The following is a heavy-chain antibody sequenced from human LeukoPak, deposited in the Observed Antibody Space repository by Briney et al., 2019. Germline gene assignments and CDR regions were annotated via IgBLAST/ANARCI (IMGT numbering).Heavy chain of an antibody. J-gene: IGHJ4*02. CDR1: GFTFSSYG. Sequence: GGSLRLSCAASGFTFSSYGMSWVRQAPGKGLEWGSAISGSGGSTYYADSVKGRFTISRDNPKNTLYLQMNSLRAEDTAVYYCAKDGVVFSYDLPYYFDHWGQGTLVTVSS. CDR3: AKDGVVFSYDLPYYFDH. CDR2: ISGSGGST. D-gene: IGHD5-12*01. V-gene: IGHV3-23*01.